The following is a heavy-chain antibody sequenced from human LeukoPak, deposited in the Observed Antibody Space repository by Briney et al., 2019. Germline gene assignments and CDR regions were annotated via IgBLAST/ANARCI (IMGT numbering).Heavy chain of an antibody. CDR2: ISPNRGGT. CDR1: AYTFTDYY. V-gene: IGHV1-2*06. Sequence: AASVKVSCKASAYTFTDYYIHWVRQAPGQGLEWMGRISPNRGGTNYAQEFQGRVTMTRDTSISTAYMELSRLTSDDTALYYCAREQSWSFDLWGRGTLVTVPS. J-gene: IGHJ2*01. CDR3: AREQSWSFDL.